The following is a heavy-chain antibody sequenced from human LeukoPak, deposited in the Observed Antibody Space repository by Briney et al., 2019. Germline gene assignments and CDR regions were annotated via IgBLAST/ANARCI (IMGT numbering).Heavy chain of an antibody. CDR1: GGSISGGDYY. V-gene: IGHV4-30-4*08. CDR2: IYYSGST. Sequence: SQTLSLTCTVSGGSISGGDYYWIWIRQPRGKGLEWIGYIYYSGSTYYNPSLKSRVTISVDTSKNQFSLKLSSVTAADTAVYYCAVVRGFWFDPWGQGTLLTVPS. CDR3: AVVRGFWFDP. D-gene: IGHD2-2*01. J-gene: IGHJ5*02.